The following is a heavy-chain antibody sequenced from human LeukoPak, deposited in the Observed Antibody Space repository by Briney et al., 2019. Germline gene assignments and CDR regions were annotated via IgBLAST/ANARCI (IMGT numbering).Heavy chain of an antibody. D-gene: IGHD2-21*01. CDR3: ARGIVLVSAAWYYYGMDV. J-gene: IGHJ6*02. V-gene: IGHV1-2*02. CDR2: INPNSGGT. Sequence: ASVKVSCKASGYTFTGYYMHWVRQAPGQGLEWMGWINPNSGGTNYAQNFQGRVTMTRETSISTAYMELSRLRSDDTAVYYCARGIVLVSAAWYYYGMDVWGQGTTVTVSS. CDR1: GYTFTGYY.